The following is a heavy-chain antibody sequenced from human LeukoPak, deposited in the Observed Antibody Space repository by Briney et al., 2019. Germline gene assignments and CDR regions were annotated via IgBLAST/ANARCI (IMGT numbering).Heavy chain of an antibody. V-gene: IGHV3-53*01. Sequence: GGSLRLSCAASGFNVSSNYMSWVRQAPGKGLEWVSVIYSGGSTNYADSVKGRFTISRDNSKNTLYLQMNSLRAEDTAVYYCARARGGYDILPPQNYMDVWGNGTTVTVSS. CDR3: ARARGGYDILPPQNYMDV. CDR1: GFNVSSNY. J-gene: IGHJ6*03. D-gene: IGHD3-9*01. CDR2: IYSGGST.